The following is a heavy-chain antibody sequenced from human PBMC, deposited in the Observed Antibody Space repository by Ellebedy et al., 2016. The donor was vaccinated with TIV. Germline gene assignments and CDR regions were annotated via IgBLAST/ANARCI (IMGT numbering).Heavy chain of an antibody. CDR2: INQDGSAK. CDR3: ARYAVGAYYFDY. D-gene: IGHD3-10*01. V-gene: IGHV3-7*04. J-gene: IGHJ4*02. Sequence: PSETLSLTCAVSGGSISSSNWWSWVRQAPGKGLEWVANINQDGSAKYYVDSVKGRFTISRDNAKNSLYLQMNSLRAEDTAIYYCARYAVGAYYFDYWGQGTLVTVSS. CDR1: GGSISSSNW.